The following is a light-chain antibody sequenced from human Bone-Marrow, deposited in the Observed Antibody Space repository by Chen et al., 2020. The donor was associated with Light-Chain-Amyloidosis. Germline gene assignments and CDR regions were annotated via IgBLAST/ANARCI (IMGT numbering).Light chain of an antibody. J-gene: IGLJ2*01. CDR2: DVS. CDR3: SSYTSRSTLV. Sequence: QSALTQPASVSGSPGQSITISCTGTSSDVGGYNYVSWYQQHPGKAPKLIIFDVSNRPSGVSNRFSGSNSGNTASLTISGLQAEDEADYYCSSYTSRSTLVFGGGTKLTVL. CDR1: SSDVGGYNY. V-gene: IGLV2-14*03.